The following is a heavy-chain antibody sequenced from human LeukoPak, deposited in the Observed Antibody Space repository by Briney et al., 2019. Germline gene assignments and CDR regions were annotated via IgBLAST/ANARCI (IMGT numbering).Heavy chain of an antibody. CDR1: GGSFSGYY. CDR2: IYYSGST. CDR3: ARGQRITMTD. D-gene: IGHD3-22*01. V-gene: IGHV4-59*12. Sequence: KPSETLSLTCAVYGGSFSGYYWSWIRQPPGKGLEWIGYIYYSGSTNYNPSLKSRVAISVDTSRNQFSLRLSSVTAADTAVYYCARGQRITMTDWGQGTLVTVSS. J-gene: IGHJ4*02.